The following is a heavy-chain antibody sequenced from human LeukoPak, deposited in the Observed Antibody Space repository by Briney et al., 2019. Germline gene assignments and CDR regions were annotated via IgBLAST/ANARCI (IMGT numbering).Heavy chain of an antibody. CDR2: INHSGST. D-gene: IGHD6-13*01. J-gene: IGHJ4*02. CDR3: ASLIAAAGTEVDY. V-gene: IGHV4-34*01. Sequence: SETLSLTCAVYGGSFSGYYWSWIRQPPGKGLEWIGEINHSGSTNYNPSLKSRVTISVDTSKNQFSLKLSSVTAADTAVYYCASLIAAAGTEVDYWGQGTLVTVSS. CDR1: GGSFSGYY.